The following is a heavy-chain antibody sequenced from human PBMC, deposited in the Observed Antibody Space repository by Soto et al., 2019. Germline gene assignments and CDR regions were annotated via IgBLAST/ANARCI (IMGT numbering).Heavy chain of an antibody. V-gene: IGHV3-21*01. CDR1: GFTFSSYS. J-gene: IGHJ6*02. CDR2: ISSSSSYI. Sequence: PGGSLRLSCAASGFTFSSYSMNWIRQAPGKGLEWVSSISSSSSYIYYADSVKGRFTISRDNAKNSLYLQMNSLRAEDTAVYYCARDRQYYDFFKTPKHYYYGMDVWGQGTTVTVSS. CDR3: ARDRQYYDFFKTPKHYYYGMDV. D-gene: IGHD3-3*01.